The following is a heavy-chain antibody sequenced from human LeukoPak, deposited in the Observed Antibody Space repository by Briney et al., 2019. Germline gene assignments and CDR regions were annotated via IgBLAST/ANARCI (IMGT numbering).Heavy chain of an antibody. Sequence: SETLSLTCTVSGGSISSYYWSWIRQPPGKGLEWIGYIYYSASTNYNPSLKSRVTISVDTSKNQFSLKLSSVTAADTAVYYCARVWSGYDSSGYYYFDHWGQGTLVTVSS. J-gene: IGHJ4*02. CDR3: ARVWSGYDSSGYYYFDH. D-gene: IGHD5-12*01. CDR1: GGSISSYY. CDR2: IYYSAST. V-gene: IGHV4-59*01.